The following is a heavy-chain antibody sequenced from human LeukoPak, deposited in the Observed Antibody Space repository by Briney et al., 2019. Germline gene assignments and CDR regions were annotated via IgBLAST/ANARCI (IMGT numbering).Heavy chain of an antibody. CDR2: IRYDGSNK. CDR3: AKDFNSYAYFKDN. CDR1: GFTFSSYG. Sequence: PGGSLRLSCAASGFTFSSYGMNWVRQAPGKGLEWVAFIRYDGSNKYYADSVKGRFTISRDNSKNTLYLQMNSLRAEDTAVYYCAKDFNSYAYFKDNWGQGNLVTVSS. V-gene: IGHV3-30*02. D-gene: IGHD2/OR15-2a*01. J-gene: IGHJ1*01.